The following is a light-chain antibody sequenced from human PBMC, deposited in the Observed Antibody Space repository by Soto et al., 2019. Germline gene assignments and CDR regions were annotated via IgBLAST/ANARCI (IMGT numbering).Light chain of an antibody. CDR1: QAINKY. J-gene: IGKJ1*01. CDR3: QQSYNTPGT. CDR2: GAS. V-gene: IGKV1-39*01. Sequence: DIQMTQSPSSLPASVGDSVTITCRASQAINKYLNWYQHKAGQAPKLLIYGASSLHKGVPARFRGSGAGTFFTLTISSLQPEDFATYYCQQSYNTPGTFGRGTTVEIK.